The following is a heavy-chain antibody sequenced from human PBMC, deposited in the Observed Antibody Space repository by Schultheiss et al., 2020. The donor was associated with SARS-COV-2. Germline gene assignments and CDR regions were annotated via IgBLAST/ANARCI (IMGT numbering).Heavy chain of an antibody. D-gene: IGHD3/OR15-3a*01. J-gene: IGHJ6*02. CDR2: IYYSGST. CDR1: GGSISSGGYY. CDR3: ARGGLSYGMDV. Sequence: SQTLSLTCTVSGGSISSGGYYWSWIRQHPGKGLEWIGYIYYSGSTYYNPSLKSRVTISVDTSKNQFSLRLNSVTAADTAVYYCARGGLSYGMDVWGQGTTVTVSS. V-gene: IGHV4-31*03.